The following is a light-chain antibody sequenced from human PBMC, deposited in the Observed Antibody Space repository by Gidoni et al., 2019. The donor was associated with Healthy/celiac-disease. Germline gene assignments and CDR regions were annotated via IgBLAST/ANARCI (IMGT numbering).Light chain of an antibody. CDR1: QSISSC. CDR3: QQYYSYSLT. V-gene: IGKV1-5*03. CDR2: KAS. J-gene: IGKJ4*01. Sequence: DIQMTQSPSSLSASVGDRVTITCRASQSISSCLAWYQQKPGQAPKLLIYKASSLESGVPARFSGSGSGTDFTLTISSLQPDDFATYYCQQYYSYSLTFGQGTKVEIK.